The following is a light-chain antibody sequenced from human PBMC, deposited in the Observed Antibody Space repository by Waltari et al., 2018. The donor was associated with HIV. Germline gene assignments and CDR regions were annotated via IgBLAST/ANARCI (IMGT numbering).Light chain of an antibody. CDR2: VNG. J-gene: IGLJ1*01. CDR3: AAWDDSLNGYV. CDR1: SSNIGSNT. Sequence: QSVLTQPPSTSGAPGQTVTISCSGSSSNIGSNTVNWYQKLPGTAPILLIFVNGRRPSGVPDRFSGSKSGTSASLAISRLQSEDDGDYFCAAWDDSLNGYVFGTGTKVIV. V-gene: IGLV1-44*01.